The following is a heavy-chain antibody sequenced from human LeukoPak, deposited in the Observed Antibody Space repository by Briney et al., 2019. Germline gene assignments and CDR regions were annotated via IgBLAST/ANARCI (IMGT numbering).Heavy chain of an antibody. J-gene: IGHJ4*02. Sequence: GGSLRLSCAASGFTFSSYAMSWVRQAPGKGLEWVSAISGSGGSTYYADSVKGRFTISRDNSKNTLYLQMNSLRVEDTAVYYCAKARGSGWLYFDYWGQGTLVTVSS. CDR1: GFTFSSYA. D-gene: IGHD6-19*01. V-gene: IGHV3-23*01. CDR3: AKARGSGWLYFDY. CDR2: ISGSGGST.